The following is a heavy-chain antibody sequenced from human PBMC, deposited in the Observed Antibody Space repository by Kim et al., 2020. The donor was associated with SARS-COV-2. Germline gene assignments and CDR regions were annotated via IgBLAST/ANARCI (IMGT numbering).Heavy chain of an antibody. D-gene: IGHD6-19*01. J-gene: IGHJ4*02. V-gene: IGHV4-31*03. CDR2: IYNSGSS. CDR3: ARVPPLGSGWRLDY. CDR1: GGSFSSGNYY. Sequence: SETLSLTCTVSGGSFSSGNYYWSWIRQHPGKGLEWIGYIYNSGSSYYNPSLKSRVTISADTSTNQFSLKLTSVTSADTAVYYCARVPPLGSGWRLDYWGQGTLVTVSS.